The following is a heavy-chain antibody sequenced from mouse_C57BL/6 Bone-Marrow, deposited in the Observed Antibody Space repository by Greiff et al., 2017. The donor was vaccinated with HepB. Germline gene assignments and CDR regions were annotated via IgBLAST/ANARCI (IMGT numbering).Heavy chain of an antibody. J-gene: IGHJ3*01. D-gene: IGHD2-2*01. CDR2: IYPGGGYT. V-gene: IGHV1-63*01. CDR3: ARCGYDGGFAY. Sequence: QVQLQQSGAELVRPGTSVKMSCKASGYTFTNYWIGWAKQRPGHGLEWIGDIYPGGGYTNYNEKFKGKATLTADKSSSTAYMQFSSLTSEDSAIYYCARCGYDGGFAYWGQGTLVTVSA. CDR1: GYTFTNYW.